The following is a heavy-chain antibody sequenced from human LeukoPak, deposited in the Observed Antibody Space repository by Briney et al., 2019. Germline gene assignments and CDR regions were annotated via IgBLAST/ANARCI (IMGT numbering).Heavy chain of an antibody. Sequence: PGGSLRLSCAASGFTFSSYSMNWVRQATGKGLEYVSAISSNGGSTYYANSVKGRFTISRDNSKNTLYLQMGSLRAEDMAVYYCARGGVMYDSSGYTFDYWGQGTLVTVSS. CDR2: ISSNGGST. D-gene: IGHD3-22*01. V-gene: IGHV3-64*01. CDR3: ARGGVMYDSSGYTFDY. J-gene: IGHJ4*02. CDR1: GFTFSSYS.